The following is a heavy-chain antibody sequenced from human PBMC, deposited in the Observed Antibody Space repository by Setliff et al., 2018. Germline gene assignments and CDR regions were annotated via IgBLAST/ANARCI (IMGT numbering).Heavy chain of an antibody. CDR2: INAYDGDT. D-gene: IGHD3-22*01. V-gene: IGHV1-18*01. Sequence: ASVKVSCKASGYTFTNYGISWVRQAPGQGLEWMAYINAYDGDTYYAENLQVRVTVSTDTSTTTTYMELRNLRSDDTAVYYCARDADNYDTSENPIFDYWGQGTLVTVSS. CDR3: ARDADNYDTSENPIFDY. J-gene: IGHJ4*02. CDR1: GYTFTNYG.